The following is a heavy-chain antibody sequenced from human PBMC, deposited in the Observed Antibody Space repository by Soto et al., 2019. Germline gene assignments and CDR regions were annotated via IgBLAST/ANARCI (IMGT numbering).Heavy chain of an antibody. CDR3: VRDGTKTLRDWFDP. D-gene: IGHD1-1*01. CDR2: IYATGTT. J-gene: IGHJ5*02. CDR1: GGSMRSEGYY. V-gene: IGHV4-61*02. Sequence: PSETLSLTCSVSGGSMRSEGYYWSWIRKSAGKGLEWIGRIYATGTTDYNPSLKSRVMMSVDTSKKQFSLKLRSVTAADTAVYYCVRDGTKTLRDWFDPWGQGISVTVSS.